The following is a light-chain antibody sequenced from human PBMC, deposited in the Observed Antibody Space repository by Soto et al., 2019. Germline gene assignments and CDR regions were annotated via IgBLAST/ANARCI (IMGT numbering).Light chain of an antibody. Sequence: QSALTQPASVSGSPGQSITISCTGSSGDIGDYKYVSWYKQYPGKAPKLMIYDVSNRPSGVSNRFSASKSGNTASLTISGLQAEDEADYYCSSYTSTNFVIFGGGTKLTVL. CDR1: SGDIGDYKY. J-gene: IGLJ2*01. CDR3: SSYTSTNFVI. V-gene: IGLV2-14*01. CDR2: DVS.